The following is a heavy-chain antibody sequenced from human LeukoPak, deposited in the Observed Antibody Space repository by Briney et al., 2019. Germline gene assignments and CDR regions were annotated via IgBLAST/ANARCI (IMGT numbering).Heavy chain of an antibody. CDR1: SASITSSPYF. Sequence: SETLPLTCTVSSASITSSPYFWGWIRQSPGKGLEWIGSISYSGTTYYNPSLKSRVTISVDTSKNQFSLKLNSVTAADTAVFYCAANSADYNTLGSSYKVWGQGTLVTVS. CDR3: AANSADYNTLGSSYKV. V-gene: IGHV4-39*01. CDR2: ISYSGTT. J-gene: IGHJ4*02. D-gene: IGHD3-10*01.